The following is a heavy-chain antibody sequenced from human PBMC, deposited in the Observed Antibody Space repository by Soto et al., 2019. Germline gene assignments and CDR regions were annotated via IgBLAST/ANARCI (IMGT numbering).Heavy chain of an antibody. CDR3: ARDEGAAAGNFYYYGMDV. CDR1: GDSASSNSAA. V-gene: IGHV6-1*01. CDR2: TYYRSKWYN. J-gene: IGHJ6*02. D-gene: IGHD6-13*01. Sequence: PSETLSLTCAISGDSASSNSAAWNWIRQSPSRGLEWLGRTYYRSKWYNDYAVSVKSRITINPDTSKNQFSLQLNSVTPEDTAVYYCARDEGAAAGNFYYYGMDVWGQGTTVTVSS.